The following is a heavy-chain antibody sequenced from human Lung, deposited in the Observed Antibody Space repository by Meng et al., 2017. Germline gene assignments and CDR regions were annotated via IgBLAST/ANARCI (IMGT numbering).Heavy chain of an antibody. Sequence: EVQLVESGGGLCPPGGSLRLSCAVSGFTFTDHWMHWVRQGPGKGLAWVSRINRDGTKPTYADSVKGRFTISRDNAKNTLYLQMNNLRAEDTAFYYCTNDRLNHWGQGALVTVSS. J-gene: IGHJ1*01. CDR2: INRDGTKP. V-gene: IGHV3-74*01. CDR1: GFTFTDHW. CDR3: TNDRLNH. D-gene: IGHD1-1*01.